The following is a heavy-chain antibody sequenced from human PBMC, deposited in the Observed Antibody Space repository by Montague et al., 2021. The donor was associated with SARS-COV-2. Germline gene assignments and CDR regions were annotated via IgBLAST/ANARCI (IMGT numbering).Heavy chain of an antibody. J-gene: IGHJ4*02. D-gene: IGHD3-22*01. CDR1: GFSFSDYY. V-gene: IGHV3-11*01. Sequence: SLRLSCAASGFSFSDYYMNWIRQAPGKGLEWVSYITTTGSTIYYADSVKGRFTISRDNTKDSLFLQMNSLRVEDTAVYYCARGDPSSGSRTTFKFWGQGTRVTVSS. CDR3: ARGDPSSGSRTTFKF. CDR2: ITTTGSTI.